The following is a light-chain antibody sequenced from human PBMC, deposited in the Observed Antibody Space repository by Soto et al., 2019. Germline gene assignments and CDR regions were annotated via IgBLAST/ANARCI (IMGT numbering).Light chain of an antibody. J-gene: IGKJ4*01. CDR2: AAS. CDR1: QTIDSSY. Sequence: ELVLTQSPGTLSLSPGERATLSCRASQTIDSSYLAWLRQKPGQAPRLLIYAASSRPTGIPDRFSGSGSGTDFTLTISRLEPEDFAAYYCQYYVTSPTFGGGTKVDIK. CDR3: QYYVTSPT. V-gene: IGKV3-20*01.